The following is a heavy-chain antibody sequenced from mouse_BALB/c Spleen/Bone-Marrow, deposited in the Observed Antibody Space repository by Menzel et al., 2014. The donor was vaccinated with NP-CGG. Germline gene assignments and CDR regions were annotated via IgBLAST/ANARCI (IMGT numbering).Heavy chain of an antibody. CDR3: VRHMDY. Sequence: EVKVVESGGGLAQPKGSLKLSCAASGFTFNTYAMNWVRQAPGKGLEWVARIRSKGNNYATYYGDSVKDRSTISRDDSQSMLYLQMNNLKTEDTAMYYCVRHMDYWGQGTSVIVSS. J-gene: IGHJ4*01. CDR2: IRSKGNNYAT. CDR1: GFTFNTYA. V-gene: IGHV10-1*02.